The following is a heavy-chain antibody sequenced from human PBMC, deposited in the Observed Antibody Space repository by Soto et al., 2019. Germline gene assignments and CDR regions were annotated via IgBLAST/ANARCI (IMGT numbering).Heavy chain of an antibody. CDR3: TLYDALFFDF. D-gene: IGHD2-8*01. CDR2: ITNNDYT. CDR1: GFTFNTFN. J-gene: IGHJ4*02. Sequence: GGALGLCCAASGFTFNTFNMNWVRQAPGKGLEWVSSITNNDYTAYADSVKGRFTISRDNAKKSLYLQMNSLRAEDTAVYYCTLYDALFFDFWSQGALVPVSS. V-gene: IGHV3-21*01.